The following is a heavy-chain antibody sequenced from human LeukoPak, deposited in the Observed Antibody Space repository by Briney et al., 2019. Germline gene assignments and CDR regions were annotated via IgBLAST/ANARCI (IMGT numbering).Heavy chain of an antibody. CDR1: GYTLTELS. Sequence: ASVKVSCKVSGYTLTELSMHWVRQAPGKGLEWMGGFDPEDGETSYAQKFQGRVTMTRDTSTSTVYMELSSLRSEDTAVYYCASCSGGSCYPYYYYMDVWGKGTTVTVSS. CDR2: FDPEDGET. D-gene: IGHD2-15*01. V-gene: IGHV1-24*01. J-gene: IGHJ6*03. CDR3: ASCSGGSCYPYYYYMDV.